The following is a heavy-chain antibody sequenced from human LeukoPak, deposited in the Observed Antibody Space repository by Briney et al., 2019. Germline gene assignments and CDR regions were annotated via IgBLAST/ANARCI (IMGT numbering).Heavy chain of an antibody. J-gene: IGHJ4*02. V-gene: IGHV4-61*02. D-gene: IGHD6-19*01. CDR1: GGSISSGSDY. CDR2: IYTSGST. Sequence: SQTLSLTCTVSGGSISSGSDYWSWIRQPAGKGLEWIGRIYTSGSTNYNPSLQSRVTISVDKSKNQFPLKLSSVTAADTAVYYCAILDGSSGWYYFDYWGQGTLVTVSS. CDR3: AILDGSSGWYYFDY.